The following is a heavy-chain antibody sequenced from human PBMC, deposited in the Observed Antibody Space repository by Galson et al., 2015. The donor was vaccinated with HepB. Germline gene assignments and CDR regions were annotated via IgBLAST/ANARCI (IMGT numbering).Heavy chain of an antibody. V-gene: IGHV6-1*01. CDR1: GDSVFSNSVA. CDR2: TYYRSKWYN. Sequence: CAISGDSVFSNSVAWNWIRQSPSRGLEWLGRTYYRSKWYNDYAVSVKSRITIKPDTSKNQFSLKLSSVTAADTAVYYCALSSGWYSWFDPWGQGTLVTVSS. CDR3: ALSSGWYSWFDP. D-gene: IGHD6-19*01. J-gene: IGHJ5*02.